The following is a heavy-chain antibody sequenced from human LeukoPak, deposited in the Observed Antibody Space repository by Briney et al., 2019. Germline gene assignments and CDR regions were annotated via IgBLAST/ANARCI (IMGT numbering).Heavy chain of an antibody. V-gene: IGHV5-51*01. CDR1: GYTFTTDW. D-gene: IGHD3-9*01. J-gene: IGHJ3*02. CDR2: IYPGDSDT. CDR3: ARHASRNRLGGNSILYLDI. Sequence: GESLKISCKGSGYTFTTDWIGWVRQMPGKGLECMGIIYPGDSDTRYSPSFQGQVTFSVDESISTAYLQWSSLRASDTAMYYCARHASRNRLGGNSILYLDIWGQGTMVTVFS.